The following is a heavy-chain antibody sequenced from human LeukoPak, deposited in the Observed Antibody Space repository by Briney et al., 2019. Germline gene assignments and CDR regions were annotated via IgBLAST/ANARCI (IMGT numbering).Heavy chain of an antibody. CDR2: ISSSSSYI. CDR1: GFIFSSYS. CDR3: AREYYYDSRAPGAFDI. V-gene: IGHV3-21*01. D-gene: IGHD3-22*01. J-gene: IGHJ3*02. Sequence: PGGSLKLSGEASGFIFSSYSINWVRQAQGKGLDWVSSISSSSSYIYYADSVKGRFTISRDNAKNSLYLQMNSLRAEDTAVYYCAREYYYDSRAPGAFDIWGQGTTVTVSS.